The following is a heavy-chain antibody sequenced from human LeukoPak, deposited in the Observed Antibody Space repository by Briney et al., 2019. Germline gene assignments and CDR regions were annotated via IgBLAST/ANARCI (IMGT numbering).Heavy chain of an antibody. V-gene: IGHV1-2*02. CDR2: INPNSGGT. J-gene: IGHJ4*02. D-gene: IGHD5-12*01. CDR3: ARESRRAVATLGY. Sequence: ASVKVSCKASGYIFTGYYMHWVRQAPGQGLEWMGWINPNSGGTNYAQKFQGRVTMTRDTSISTAYMELSRLRSDDTAVYYCARESRRAVATLGYWGQGTLVTVSS. CDR1: GYIFTGYY.